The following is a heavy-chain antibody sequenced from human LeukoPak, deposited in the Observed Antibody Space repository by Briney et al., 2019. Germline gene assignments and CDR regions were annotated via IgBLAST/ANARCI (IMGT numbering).Heavy chain of an antibody. CDR2: IYPGDSDT. Sequence: GESLQISCKGSGYSFTSYWIGWVRQLPGKGLEWMGIIYPGDSDTRYSPSFQGQVTISADKSISTAYLQWSSLKASDTAMYYCARHLYYGSGSPNPLYFDYWGQGTLVTVSS. J-gene: IGHJ4*02. CDR3: ARHLYYGSGSPNPLYFDY. V-gene: IGHV5-51*01. D-gene: IGHD3-10*01. CDR1: GYSFTSYW.